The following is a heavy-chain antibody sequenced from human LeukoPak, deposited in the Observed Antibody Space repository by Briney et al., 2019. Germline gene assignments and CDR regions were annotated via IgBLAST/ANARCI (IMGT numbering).Heavy chain of an antibody. D-gene: IGHD2/OR15-2a*01. J-gene: IGHJ4*02. CDR1: GGSIDITNY. Sequence: SETLSLTCDVSGGSIDITNYRSWVHPAPGKGLEWIGEIPHSGTTNYNQYLRGRVTMSLDRANNQFSLSLTSVTAADSAVYYCTRENRPFCPFAYWGQGVLVTVSS. CDR2: IPHSGTT. V-gene: IGHV4-4*02. CDR3: TRENRPFCPFAY.